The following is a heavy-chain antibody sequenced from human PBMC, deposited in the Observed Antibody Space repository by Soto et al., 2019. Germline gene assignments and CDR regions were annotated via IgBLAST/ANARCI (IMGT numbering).Heavy chain of an antibody. CDR2: LSGSGVNT. J-gene: IGHJ5*02. Sequence: EVQLLESGGGLEQPGGSLRLSCAASGFSFSSHAMTWVRQAPGKGLEWVSSLSGSGVNTYYADSVKGRFTISRDNSNNTLYLQMNSLRADDSAVYYCSKGGCSGVNCSPNWFDPWGQGTLVTVSS. CDR3: SKGGCSGVNCSPNWFDP. V-gene: IGHV3-23*01. D-gene: IGHD2-15*01. CDR1: GFSFSSHA.